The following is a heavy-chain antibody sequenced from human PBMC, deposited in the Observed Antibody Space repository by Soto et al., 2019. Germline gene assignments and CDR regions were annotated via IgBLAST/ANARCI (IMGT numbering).Heavy chain of an antibody. CDR2: ISGSGSNT. J-gene: IGHJ4*02. CDR1: GFTFSNFA. CDR3: XXXXXXXXWFDY. V-gene: IGHV3-23*01. Sequence: EVQLLESGGGLVQPGGSLRLSCAASGFTFSNFAMXXXXXXXXXXLEWISAISGSGSNTYSPDSVKGRFTISRDNXXXXXXXXXXXXXXXXXXXXXXXXXXXXXXWFDYWGQGTLVTVSS.